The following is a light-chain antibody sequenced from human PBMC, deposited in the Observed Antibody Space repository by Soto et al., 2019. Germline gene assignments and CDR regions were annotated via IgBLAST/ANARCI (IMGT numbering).Light chain of an antibody. J-gene: IGKJ2*01. CDR2: WAP. CDR3: QQYYRTPYT. V-gene: IGKV4-1*01. CDR1: QSVLYSSNNKNY. Sequence: DIVMPQSPDSLAVSLGERATINCKSSQSVLYSSNNKNYLAWYQQQPGQPTKLLIDWAPTRESGVPDRISGSGAGTDFTLTSRSLQAEDVAVYYCQQYYRTPYTFGRGTKLELK.